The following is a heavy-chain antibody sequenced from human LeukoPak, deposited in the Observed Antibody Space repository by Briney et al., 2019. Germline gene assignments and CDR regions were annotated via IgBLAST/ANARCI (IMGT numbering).Heavy chain of an antibody. CDR1: GVTFSSHP. Sequence: PGGSLRLSCAPSGVTFSSHPMTSGRQAPGKGLEWVSVIGRIGDNIHYADSVKGRFTISRDNSKNTLYLQMNSLRAEDTAIYFCAKYTKFGEPFDYWDQGTLVAVSS. J-gene: IGHJ4*02. CDR3: AKYTKFGEPFDY. D-gene: IGHD3-16*01. V-gene: IGHV3-23*01. CDR2: IGRIGDNI.